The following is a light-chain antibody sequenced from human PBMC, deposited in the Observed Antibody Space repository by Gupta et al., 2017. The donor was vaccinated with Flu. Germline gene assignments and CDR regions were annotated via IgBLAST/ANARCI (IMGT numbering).Light chain of an antibody. CDR3: YSTDTSGNHRV. V-gene: IGLV3-10*01. CDR2: EDR. Sequence: GQTDRITCSGDALQKKYAYWYQQKSGQAPVLIIYEDRKRPSGIPERFSGSSSGTMATLTISGAQVEDEADYYCYSTDTSGNHRVFGGGTNLTVL. CDR1: ALQKKY. J-gene: IGLJ3*02.